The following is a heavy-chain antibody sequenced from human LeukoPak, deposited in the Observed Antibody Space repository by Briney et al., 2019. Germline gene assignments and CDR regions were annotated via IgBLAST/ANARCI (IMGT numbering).Heavy chain of an antibody. D-gene: IGHD1-7*01. CDR1: GDTPHSHA. CDR2: IIPAFGTA. Sequence: GASVKLSCKSSGDTPHSHAISWVRQAPGQGLEWMGRIIPAFGTANYAQKFQGRVTITADKSTRTAYMEMSSLRSEDTAVYYCARDYNWNFANSSPFDYWGQGTLVTVSS. J-gene: IGHJ4*02. V-gene: IGHV1-69*06. CDR3: ARDYNWNFANSSPFDY.